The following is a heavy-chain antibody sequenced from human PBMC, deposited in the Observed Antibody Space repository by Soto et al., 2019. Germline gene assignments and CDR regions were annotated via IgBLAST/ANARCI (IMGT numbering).Heavy chain of an antibody. V-gene: IGHV4-59*01. CDR3: AKYRRTEAEGFTLDY. CDR1: GDSINNYY. CDR2: IYYTGST. Sequence: SETLSLTCTVSGDSINNYYWSWIRQPPGKRLEWIGYIYYTGSTTYNPSLESRVTMSVDTSKNQFSLKLNSVNAADTAVYYCAKYRRTEAEGFTLDYWGGGPLVTVSS. J-gene: IGHJ4*02. D-gene: IGHD6-13*01.